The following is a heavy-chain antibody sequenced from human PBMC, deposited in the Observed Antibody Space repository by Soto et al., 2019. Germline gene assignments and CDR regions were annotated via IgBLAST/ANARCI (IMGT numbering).Heavy chain of an antibody. Sequence: QVQLVESGGGVVQPGRSLRLSCAASGFTFSSYGIHWVRQAPGKGLEWVAVISYDGSNKYYADSVKGRFTISRDNSKNTLYLQMNSLRDEDTAVYYCAKDGAGGLYYYASSGYSYYFDYWGQGTLVTVSS. CDR2: ISYDGSNK. V-gene: IGHV3-30*18. CDR1: GFTFSSYG. D-gene: IGHD3-22*01. J-gene: IGHJ4*02. CDR3: AKDGAGGLYYYASSGYSYYFDY.